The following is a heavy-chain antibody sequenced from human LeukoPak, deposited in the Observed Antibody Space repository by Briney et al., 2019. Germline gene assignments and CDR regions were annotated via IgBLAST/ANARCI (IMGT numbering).Heavy chain of an antibody. CDR2: IRYDGSDK. V-gene: IGHV3-30*02. Sequence: GGSLRLSCATSGFIFTDYGMHWVRQAPGKGLEWLTFIRYDGSDKYYADSVKGRFTISRDNFKSTLYLQMNSLRAEDTAVYYCAKGLTWDSTSCSDWGQGTLVTVSS. CDR1: GFIFTDYG. D-gene: IGHD2-2*01. CDR3: AKGLTWDSTSCSD. J-gene: IGHJ4*02.